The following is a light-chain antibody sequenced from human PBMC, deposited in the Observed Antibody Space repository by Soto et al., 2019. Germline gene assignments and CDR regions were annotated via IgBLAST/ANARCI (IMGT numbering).Light chain of an antibody. CDR2: GAS. V-gene: IGKV3-15*01. CDR1: QSVSSI. J-gene: IGKJ4*01. Sequence: ETVMTQSPATLSVSPGERATLSCRASQSVSSILAWYQQKPGQAPRLLIYGASTRATGIPARFSGSGSGTDFTLTISSLQSEDFAVYFCQQYKNWPPLTFGGGTKVEIK. CDR3: QQYKNWPPLT.